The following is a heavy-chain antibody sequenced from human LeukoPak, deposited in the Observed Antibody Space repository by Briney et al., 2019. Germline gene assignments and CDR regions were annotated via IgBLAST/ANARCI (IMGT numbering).Heavy chain of an antibody. CDR2: ISYDGSNK. V-gene: IGHV3-30-3*02. CDR3: AKSNSIDDSSGFDY. D-gene: IGHD3-22*01. Sequence: AGGSLRLSCAASGFTFSSYAMHWLRQAPGKGLEWVAVISYDGSNKYYADSVKGRFTISRDNSKNTLYLQMNNLRAEDTAVYYCAKSNSIDDSSGFDYWGQGTLVTVSS. CDR1: GFTFSSYA. J-gene: IGHJ4*02.